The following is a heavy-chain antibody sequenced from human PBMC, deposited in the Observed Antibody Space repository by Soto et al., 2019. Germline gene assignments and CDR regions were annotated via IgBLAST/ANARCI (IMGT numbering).Heavy chain of an antibody. CDR2: MRADSGDT. CDR3: ARYIFGQGFKA. D-gene: IGHD3-3*02. CDR1: GDSFRNFD. Sequence: QVQLVQPGAEVRKPGASVKVSCKASGDSFRNFDFNWVRQPSGQGLEWIGWMRADSGDTGHAQKFQGRVTMTRDTSISTAYMELSSLRVEDTAVYYCARYIFGQGFKAWGQGTLVFVSS. V-gene: IGHV1-8*01. J-gene: IGHJ5*02.